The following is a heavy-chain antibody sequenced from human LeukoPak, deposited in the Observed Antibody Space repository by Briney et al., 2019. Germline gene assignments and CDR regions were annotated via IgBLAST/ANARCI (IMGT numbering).Heavy chain of an antibody. CDR1: GGTFSSYA. CDR2: IIPIFGTA. CDR3: ARSSGYSSGWTPSRDPFDY. Sequence: SVKVSCKASGGTFSSYAISWVRQAPGQGLEWMGGIIPIFGTANYAQKFQGRVTITTDESTSTAYMELSSLRSEDTAVYYCARSSGYSSGWTPSRDPFDYWGQGTLVTVSS. D-gene: IGHD6-19*01. V-gene: IGHV1-69*05. J-gene: IGHJ4*02.